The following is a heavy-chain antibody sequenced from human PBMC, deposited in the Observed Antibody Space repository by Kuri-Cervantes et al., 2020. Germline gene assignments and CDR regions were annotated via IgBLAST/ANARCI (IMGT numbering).Heavy chain of an antibody. CDR1: GGTFSSYT. V-gene: IGHV1-69*02. Sequence: SVKVSCKASGGTFSSYTISWVRQAPGQGLEWMGRIIPILGIANYAQKFQGRVTITADKPTSTAYMELSSLRSEDTAVYHCARGDCSGGSCYSYYYYGMDVWGQGTTVTVSS. CDR3: ARGDCSGGSCYSYYYYGMDV. D-gene: IGHD2-15*01. CDR2: IIPILGIA. J-gene: IGHJ6*02.